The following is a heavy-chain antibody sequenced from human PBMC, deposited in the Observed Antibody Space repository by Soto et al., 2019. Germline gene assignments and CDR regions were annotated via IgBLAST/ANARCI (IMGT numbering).Heavy chain of an antibody. J-gene: IGHJ6*02. CDR2: INHSGST. CDR1: GGSFGGYY. D-gene: IGHD6-19*01. V-gene: IGHV4-34*01. CDR3: ARGGLNSSGWYLGYYYYGMDV. Sequence: SETLSLTCAVYGGSFGGYYWSWIRQPPGKGLEWIGEINHSGSTNYNPSLKSRVTISVDTSKNQFSLKLSSVTAADTAVYYCARGGLNSSGWYLGYYYYGMDVWGQGTTVTVSS.